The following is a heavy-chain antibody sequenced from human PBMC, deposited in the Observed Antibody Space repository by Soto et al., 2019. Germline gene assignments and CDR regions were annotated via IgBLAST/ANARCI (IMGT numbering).Heavy chain of an antibody. CDR2: IAYDGSNK. CDR1: GFTFSSYG. V-gene: IGHV3-30*18. Sequence: QVHLVESGGDVVLPGRSLRLSCAASGFTFSSYGMHWVRQAPGKGLEWVAAIAYDGSNKYYGDSVEGRFTISRDTSKNTLYLQMNGLRPDDTAVYYCAKVVWHGLGSATFDYWGQGTLVTVSS. J-gene: IGHJ4*02. CDR3: AKVVWHGLGSATFDY. D-gene: IGHD3-10*01.